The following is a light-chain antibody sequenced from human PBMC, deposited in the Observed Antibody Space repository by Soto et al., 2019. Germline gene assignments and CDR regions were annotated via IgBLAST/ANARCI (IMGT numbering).Light chain of an antibody. CDR1: SSDVGSYNL. CDR2: EGS. J-gene: IGLJ2*01. V-gene: IGLV2-23*01. CDR3: CSYAGSVV. Sequence: QAASVSGSPGQSITISCTGTSSDVGSYNLVSWYQQHPGKAPKLMIYEGSKRPSGVSNRFSDSKSGNTASLTISGLQAEDEADYYCCSYAGSVVFGGGTKLTVL.